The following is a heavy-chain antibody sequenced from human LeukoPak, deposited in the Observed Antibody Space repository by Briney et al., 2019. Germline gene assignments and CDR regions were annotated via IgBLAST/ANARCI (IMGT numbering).Heavy chain of an antibody. J-gene: IGHJ4*02. CDR3: ARYTMVRGVVD. CDR1: GGSISSGGNY. V-gene: IGHV4-61*02. CDR2: IYTSGTT. D-gene: IGHD3-10*01. Sequence: SETLSLTCSVSGGSISSGGNYWTWIRQPAGKGLEWIGRIYTSGTTNYNPSLRNRVTISRDTSRNQFSLKLISVTAADTAIYFCARYTMVRGVVDWGQGTLVTVSS.